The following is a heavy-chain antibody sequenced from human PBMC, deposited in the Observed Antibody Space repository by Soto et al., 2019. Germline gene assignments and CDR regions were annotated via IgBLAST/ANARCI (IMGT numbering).Heavy chain of an antibody. CDR1: GGSISSGDYY. D-gene: IGHD6-13*01. CDR3: ARDLSSSWSHYYYYGMDV. J-gene: IGHJ6*02. V-gene: IGHV4-30-4*01. Sequence: SETLSLTCTVSGGSISSGDYYWSWIRQPPGKGLEWIGYIYYSGSTYYNPSLKSRVTISVDTSKNQFSLKLSSVTAADTAVYYCARDLSSSWSHYYYYGMDVWDQGTTVTVSS. CDR2: IYYSGST.